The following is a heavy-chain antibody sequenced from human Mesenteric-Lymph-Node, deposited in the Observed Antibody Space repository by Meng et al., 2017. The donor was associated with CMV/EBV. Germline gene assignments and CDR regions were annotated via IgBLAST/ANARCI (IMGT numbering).Heavy chain of an antibody. J-gene: IGHJ6*02. V-gene: IGHV3-23*01. CDR1: GFTFVSYA. CDR2: ISGSGVTT. Sequence: GGSLRLSCAASGFTFVSYAMNWVRQAPGKGLDWVSAISGSGVTTYYADSVKGRFTISRDDSKNTLYLQMNSLRAEDTAVYYCAKDITRSTTHYYYYGMDVWGQGTTVTVSS. CDR3: AKDITRSTTHYYYYGMDV. D-gene: IGHD2-2*01.